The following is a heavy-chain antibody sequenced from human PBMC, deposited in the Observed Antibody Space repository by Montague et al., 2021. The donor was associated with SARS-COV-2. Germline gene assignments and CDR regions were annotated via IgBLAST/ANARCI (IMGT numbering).Heavy chain of an antibody. CDR2: IDWDDDK. J-gene: IGHJ3*02. CDR3: ARILATVNAFDI. V-gene: IGHV2-70*11. Sequence: PALVKPTQTLTLTCTFSGFSLSTSGMCVSWIRQPPGKALEWLARIDWDDDKYYSTSLKTRLTISKDTSKNQVALTMTNMDPVDTATYYCARILATVNAFDIWGQGTMVTVSS. CDR1: GFSLSTSGMC. D-gene: IGHD4-17*01.